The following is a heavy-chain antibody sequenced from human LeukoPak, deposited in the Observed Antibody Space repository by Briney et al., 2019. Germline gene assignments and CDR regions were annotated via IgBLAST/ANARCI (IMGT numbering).Heavy chain of an antibody. CDR2: IKQDGSEK. J-gene: IGHJ4*02. CDR3: ASAYGPELFDY. V-gene: IGHV3-7*01. D-gene: IGHD3-10*01. Sequence: GGSLRHSCAASGFTFSSYWMSWVRQAPGKGLEWVANIKQDGSEKYYVDSVKGRFTISRDNAKNSVYLQMNSLRAEDTAVYYCASAYGPELFDYWGQGTLVTVSS. CDR1: GFTFSSYW.